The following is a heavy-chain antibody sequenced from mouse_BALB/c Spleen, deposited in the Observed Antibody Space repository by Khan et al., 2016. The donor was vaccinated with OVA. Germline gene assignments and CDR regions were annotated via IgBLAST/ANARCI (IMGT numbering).Heavy chain of an antibody. D-gene: IGHD4-1*01. CDR3: ADHLTGLFAY. CDR1: GFTFSSYS. Sequence: EVQLQESGGDLVKPGGSLKLSCAASGFTFSSYSMSWVRQTPDKRLEWVASISSGGDYTYYSDSVKGRFTISRDNAKNTLYLQMSDLKSEDTAIYSCADHLTGLFAYWGQGTLVTVSA. J-gene: IGHJ3*01. V-gene: IGHV5-6*01. CDR2: ISSGGDYT.